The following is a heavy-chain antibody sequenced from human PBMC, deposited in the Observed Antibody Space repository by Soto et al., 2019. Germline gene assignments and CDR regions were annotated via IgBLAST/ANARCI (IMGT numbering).Heavy chain of an antibody. J-gene: IGHJ3*02. D-gene: IGHD2-2*01. CDR1: GYTFTGYY. CDR3: ARSKEYCSSTSCYVVLDAFDI. Sequence: QVQLVQSGAEVKKPGASVKVSCKASGYTFTGYYMHWVRQAPGQGLEWMGWINPNSGGTNYAQKFQGWVTMTRDTSISTAYMELGRLRSDDTAVYYCARSKEYCSSTSCYVVLDAFDIWGQGTMVTVSS. V-gene: IGHV1-2*04. CDR2: INPNSGGT.